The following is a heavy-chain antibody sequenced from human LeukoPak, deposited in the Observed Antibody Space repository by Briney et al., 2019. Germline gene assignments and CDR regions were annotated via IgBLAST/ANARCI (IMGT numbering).Heavy chain of an antibody. CDR2: IYYTGST. V-gene: IGHV4-59*08. CDR1: GGSTTSYY. Sequence: SETLSLTCNVSGGSTTSYYWNWIRQSPGKGLEWIGYIYYTGSTNSNPSLKSRLTISLDTSKKQFSLKLSSVTAADTAIYYCASSYFYDGNRYFDYWGQGALVTVSS. CDR3: ASSYFYDGNRYFDY. J-gene: IGHJ4*02. D-gene: IGHD3-22*01.